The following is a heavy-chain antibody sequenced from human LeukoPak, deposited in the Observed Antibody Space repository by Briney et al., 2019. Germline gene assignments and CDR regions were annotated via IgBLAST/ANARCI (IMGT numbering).Heavy chain of an antibody. J-gene: IGHJ3*02. D-gene: IGHD5-24*01. CDR1: GGAIRGGYY. CDR3: ARGSLIAASAHDGSDI. CDR2: IYYSGSP. Sequence: SQTLSLTCSVSGGAIRGGYYWGWIRQPPGKGLEWIGYIYYSGSPFYSPSLRSRATISVDTSKSQFSLSLTSMTAADTAIYYCARGSLIAASAHDGSDIWGPGTLVTVSS. V-gene: IGHV4-31*03.